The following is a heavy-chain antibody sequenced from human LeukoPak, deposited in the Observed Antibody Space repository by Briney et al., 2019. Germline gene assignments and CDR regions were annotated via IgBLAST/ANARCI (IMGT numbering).Heavy chain of an antibody. CDR3: ARAPDYYYYYMDV. Sequence: GGSLRLSCAASGFIVRNYYLSWVRQAPGKGLEWVSVIYSGGSTYYADSVEGRFTISRDNSKNTVSLQMKSLRAEDTAVYYCARAPDYYYYYMDVWGKGTTVTVSS. V-gene: IGHV3-53*01. CDR2: IYSGGST. J-gene: IGHJ6*03. CDR1: GFIVRNYY.